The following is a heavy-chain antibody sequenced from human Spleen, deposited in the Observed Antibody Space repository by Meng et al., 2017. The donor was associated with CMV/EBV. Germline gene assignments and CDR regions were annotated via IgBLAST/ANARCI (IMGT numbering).Heavy chain of an antibody. CDR3: AKDIGRYFDWLFFDY. CDR1: GFTFSDYY. D-gene: IGHD3-9*01. J-gene: IGHJ4*02. CDR2: ISSSGSTI. Sequence: GGSLRLSCAASGFTFSDYYMSWIRQAPGKGLEWVSYISSSGSTIYYADSVKGRFTISRDNAKNSLYLQMNSLRAEDTALYYCAKDIGRYFDWLFFDYWGQGTLVTVSS. V-gene: IGHV3-11*01.